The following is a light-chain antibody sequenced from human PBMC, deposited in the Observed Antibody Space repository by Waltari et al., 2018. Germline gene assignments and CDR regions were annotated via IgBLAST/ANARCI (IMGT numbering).Light chain of an antibody. CDR2: DVN. CDR1: SSDVGGYNY. CDR3: SAYISSSTLEL. V-gene: IGLV2-14*03. Sequence: QSALTQPASVSGSPGQSITISCTGTSSDVGGYNYVSWYQQHPGKAPKPMIFDVNNRPSGVANRFSGSKSGNTASLTISGLQAEDEADYYCSAYISSSTLELFGGGTRLTVL. J-gene: IGLJ2*01.